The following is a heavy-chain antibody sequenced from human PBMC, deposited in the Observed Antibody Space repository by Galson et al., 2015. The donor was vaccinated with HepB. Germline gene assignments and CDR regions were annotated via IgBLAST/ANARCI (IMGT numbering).Heavy chain of an antibody. CDR2: INPSDGST. CDR1: GYTFTSKY. V-gene: IGHV1-46*04. CDR3: ARGRHYYDSSGQGPFDY. D-gene: IGHD3-22*01. J-gene: IGHJ4*02. Sequence: SVKVSCRASGYTFTSKYLQWVRQAPGQGLEWMGIINPSDGSTDYARTLRGRVTMTRDTPTSTVYMELSSLRSEDTAMYYCARGRHYYDSSGQGPFDYWGQGTLVTVSS.